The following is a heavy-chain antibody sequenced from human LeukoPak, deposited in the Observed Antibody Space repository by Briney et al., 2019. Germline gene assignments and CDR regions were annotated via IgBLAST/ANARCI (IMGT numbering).Heavy chain of an antibody. CDR1: GGTFSSYA. CDR3: ARDTPRMIVVARPHHDAFDI. J-gene: IGHJ3*02. Sequence: SVKVSCKASGGTFSSYAISWVRQAPGQGLEWMGGIIPIFGTANYAQKFQGRVTITTDESTSTAYVELSSLRSEDTAVYYCARDTPRMIVVARPHHDAFDIWGQGTMVTVSS. CDR2: IIPIFGTA. V-gene: IGHV1-69*05. D-gene: IGHD3-22*01.